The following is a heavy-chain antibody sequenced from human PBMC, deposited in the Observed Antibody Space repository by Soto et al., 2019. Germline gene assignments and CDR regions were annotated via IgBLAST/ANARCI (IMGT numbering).Heavy chain of an antibody. CDR1: GYTFKNYD. CDR3: ARLMTWILGFFDL. J-gene: IGHJ2*01. CDR2: MNPNSGNT. V-gene: IGHV1-8*01. Sequence: QVQLLQSGAEVKKPGASVRVSCRASGYTFKNYDINWVRRAPGQGLEWMGWMNPNSGNTGYAQKFQDRVPMTSDSTTSTAYREFSSLTAGDTALYYCARLMTWILGFFDLWVSCTQVTVSS. D-gene: IGHD2-2*03.